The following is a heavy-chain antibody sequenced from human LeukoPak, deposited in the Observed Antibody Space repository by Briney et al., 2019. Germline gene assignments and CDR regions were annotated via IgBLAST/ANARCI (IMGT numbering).Heavy chain of an antibody. Sequence: GGSLRLSCAASGFTFSSYAMSWVRQAPGKGLEWVSAISGSGGSTYYADSVKGRFTISRDNSKNTLYLQMNSLRAEDTAVYYCARDRGKDYFGDWGQGTQVTVSS. J-gene: IGHJ4*02. CDR3: ARDRGKDYFGD. V-gene: IGHV3-23*01. D-gene: IGHD4-23*01. CDR2: ISGSGGST. CDR1: GFTFSSYA.